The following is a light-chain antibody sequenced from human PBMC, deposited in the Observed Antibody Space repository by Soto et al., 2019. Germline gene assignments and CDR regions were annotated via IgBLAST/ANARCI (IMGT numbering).Light chain of an antibody. V-gene: IGLV3-21*01. CDR3: QVWDISSGHVV. J-gene: IGLJ3*02. Sequence: SYELTQPPSVSVAPGKTASVACGGSNIGSKSVHGYQKKSGQAPVLVMYYDSDRPSGIPERFSGSNSGNTATLTISRVADGDEADYYCQVWDISSGHVVFGGGTKLTVL. CDR1: NIGSKS. CDR2: YDS.